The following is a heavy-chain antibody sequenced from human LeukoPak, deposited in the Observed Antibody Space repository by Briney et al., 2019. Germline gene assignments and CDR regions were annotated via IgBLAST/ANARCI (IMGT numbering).Heavy chain of an antibody. D-gene: IGHD3-9*01. CDR3: AVRRYYDISLRSDY. Sequence: ASVKVSCKASGGTFSSYAISWVRQAPGQGLEWMGRIIPIFGTANYAQRFQGRVTITADKSTSTAYMELSSLRSEDTAAYYCAVRRYYDISLRSDYWGQGTLVTVSS. V-gene: IGHV1-69*06. CDR1: GGTFSSYA. J-gene: IGHJ4*02. CDR2: IIPIFGTA.